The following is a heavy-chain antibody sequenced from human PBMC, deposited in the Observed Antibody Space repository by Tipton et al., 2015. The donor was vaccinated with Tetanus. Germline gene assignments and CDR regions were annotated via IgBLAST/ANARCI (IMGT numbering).Heavy chain of an antibody. CDR3: AKGRSDGDYSDVFDY. CDR1: GFTFSFYA. V-gene: IGHV3-23*01. J-gene: IGHJ4*02. CDR2: ISGRGDTT. Sequence: SLRLSCAASGFTFSFYAMSWVRQAPGKGPEWVASISGRGDTTYRADSVKGRFAISRENSKNTLSLQMNNLRAEDTAVYYCAKGRSDGDYSDVFDYCGQGTRVTVSS. D-gene: IGHD4-17*01.